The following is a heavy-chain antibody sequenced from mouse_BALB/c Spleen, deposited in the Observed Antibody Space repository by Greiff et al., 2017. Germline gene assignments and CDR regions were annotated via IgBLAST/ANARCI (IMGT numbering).Heavy chain of an antibody. V-gene: IGHV1S29*02. CDR1: GYTFTDYN. CDR3: ARGGDYDWLAY. D-gene: IGHD2-4*01. CDR2: IYPYNGGT. J-gene: IGHJ3*01. Sequence: EVQLQESGPELVKPGASVKISCKASGYTFTDYNMHWVKQSHGKSLEWIGYIYPYNGGTGYNQKFKSKATLTVDNSSSTAYMELRSLTSEDSAVYYCARGGDYDWLAYWGQGTLVTVSA.